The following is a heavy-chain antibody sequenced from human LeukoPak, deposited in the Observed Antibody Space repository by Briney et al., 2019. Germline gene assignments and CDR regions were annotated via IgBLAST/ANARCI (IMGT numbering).Heavy chain of an antibody. V-gene: IGHV1-2*02. CDR2: INPNSGDT. Sequence: ASVKVPCKASGYTFTSYGISWVRQAPGQGLEWMGWINPNSGDTNYAQKFQGRVTMTRDTSINTAFMELSRLRSDDTAVYYCARDRHWNQGNFDYWGQGTLVTVSS. CDR3: ARDRHWNQGNFDY. J-gene: IGHJ4*02. D-gene: IGHD1-1*01. CDR1: GYTFTSYG.